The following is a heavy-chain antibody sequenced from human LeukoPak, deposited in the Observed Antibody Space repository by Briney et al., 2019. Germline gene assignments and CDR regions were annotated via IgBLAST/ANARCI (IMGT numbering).Heavy chain of an antibody. D-gene: IGHD6-19*01. V-gene: IGHV3-7*03. CDR3: VKNDGWFHLAQ. J-gene: IGHJ4*02. CDR1: GFYFRDHW. CDR2: IKTDGSET. Sequence: GGSLRLSCAASGFYFRDHWMDWVRQAPGKGLEWVGHIKTDGSETYYLDSLKGRISISRDNTNNALYLQMNSLRVEDTAIYYCVKNDGWFHLAQWGQGALVTVSS.